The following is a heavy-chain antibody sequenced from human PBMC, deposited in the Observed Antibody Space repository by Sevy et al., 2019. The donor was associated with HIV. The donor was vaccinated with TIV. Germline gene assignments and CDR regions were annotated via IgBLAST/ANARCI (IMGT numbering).Heavy chain of an antibody. V-gene: IGHV4-59*08. Sequence: SETLSLTCTVSGGSISSYYWSWIRQPPGKGLEWIGYIYYNGNTNYNPSLKSRVTISVDTSKNQFSLKLTSVTAAVTAVYYCARHSRYYYDISGFAEYFQHWGQGTLVTVSS. D-gene: IGHD3-22*01. CDR1: GGSISSYY. CDR3: ARHSRYYYDISGFAEYFQH. CDR2: IYYNGNT. J-gene: IGHJ1*01.